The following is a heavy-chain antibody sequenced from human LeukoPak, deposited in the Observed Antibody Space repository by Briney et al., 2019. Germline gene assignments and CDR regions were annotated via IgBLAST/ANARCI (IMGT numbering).Heavy chain of an antibody. CDR3: ARDRVYYSYSGMDV. J-gene: IGHJ6*02. Sequence: ASVKVSCKASGYTFTSYGISWVRQAPGQWLEWMGWISAYNGNTNYAQKLQGRVTMTTDTSTRTAYMELRSLRSDDTAVYYCARDRVYYSYSGMDVWGQGTTVTVSS. CDR1: GYTFTSYG. CDR2: ISAYNGNT. V-gene: IGHV1-18*01.